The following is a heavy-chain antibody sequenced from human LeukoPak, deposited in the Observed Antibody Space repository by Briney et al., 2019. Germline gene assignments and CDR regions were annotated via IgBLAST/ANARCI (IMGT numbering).Heavy chain of an antibody. CDR1: GFTFXXXX. D-gene: IGHD7-27*01. CDR3: VRATWGSYFDY. Sequence: GSLRLXCXASGFTFXXXXXXXARQVPGKXXXWVSRINSDGHSIXXXXSVKGRFXISRDNAKNTLYLQMNSLRAEDTAVYYCVRATWGSYFDYWGQGTLVTVSS. V-gene: IGHV3-74*01. J-gene: IGHJ4*02. CDR2: INSDGHSI.